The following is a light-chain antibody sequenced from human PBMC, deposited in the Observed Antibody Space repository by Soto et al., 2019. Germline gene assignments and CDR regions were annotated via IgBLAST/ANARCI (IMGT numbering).Light chain of an antibody. CDR2: WAS. J-gene: IGKJ4*01. V-gene: IGKV4-1*01. Sequence: DIVMTQSPDSLAVSLGETATINCKSSQSVFYSSKNKNDLAWYQQKPGQPPKLLIYWASTRESGVPDRFSGSGSGTDFTLTISSPQAEDVAVYYCQQYYSTPLTFGGGTKVEIK. CDR3: QQYYSTPLT. CDR1: QSVFYSSKNKND.